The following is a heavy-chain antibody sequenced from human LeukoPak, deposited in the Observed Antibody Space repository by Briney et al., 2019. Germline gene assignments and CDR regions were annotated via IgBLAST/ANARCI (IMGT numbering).Heavy chain of an antibody. Sequence: GGSLRLSCAASGFTFNKYSMNWVRQAPGKGLEWVSSISTSSTYIYYTDSVKGRFTMSRDNAKNSMYLQMNSLRAEDTAVYYCARGPDRVGWLPDNWFDPWGQGTLVTVSS. J-gene: IGHJ5*02. CDR3: ARGPDRVGWLPDNWFDP. CDR2: ISTSSTYI. CDR1: GFTFNKYS. V-gene: IGHV3-21*01. D-gene: IGHD6-19*01.